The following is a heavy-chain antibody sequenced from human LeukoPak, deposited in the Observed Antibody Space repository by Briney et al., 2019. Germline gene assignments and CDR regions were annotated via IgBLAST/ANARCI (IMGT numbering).Heavy chain of an antibody. J-gene: IGHJ4*02. CDR2: IYYSGST. V-gene: IGHV4-31*03. D-gene: IGHD2-15*01. Sequence: SETLSLTCTVSGGSTSSGGYYWSWIRQHPGKGLEWIGYIYYSGSTYYNPSLKSRVTISVDTSKNQFSLKLSSVTAADTAVYYCARDSVGPEGSHFDYWGQGTLVTVSS. CDR3: ARDSVGPEGSHFDY. CDR1: GGSTSSGGYY.